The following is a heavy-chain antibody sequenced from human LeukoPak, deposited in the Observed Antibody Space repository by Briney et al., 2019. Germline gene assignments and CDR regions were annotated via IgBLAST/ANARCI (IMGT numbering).Heavy chain of an antibody. CDR2: ISGSGGST. D-gene: IGHD1-26*01. CDR3: ARARSGGSYSNWFGP. CDR1: GFTFSSYG. V-gene: IGHV3-23*01. Sequence: GGSLRLSCAASGFTFSSYGMSWVRQAPGKGLEWVSAISGSGGSTYYADSVKGRFTISRDNSKNTLYLQMNSLRAEDTAVYYCARARSGGSYSNWFGPWGQGTLVTVSS. J-gene: IGHJ5*02.